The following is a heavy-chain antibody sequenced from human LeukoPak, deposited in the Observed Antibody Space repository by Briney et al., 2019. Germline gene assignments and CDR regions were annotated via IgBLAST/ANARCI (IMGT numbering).Heavy chain of an antibody. D-gene: IGHD3-22*01. V-gene: IGHV3-30*04. Sequence: PGRSLRLSCAASGFTFSSYAMHWVRQAPGKGLEWVAVISYDGSNKYYADSVKGRFTISRDNSKNTLYLQMNSLRAEDTAVYYCAKDHSRSLIVVVISYFDYWGQGTLVTVSS. CDR3: AKDHSRSLIVVVISYFDY. CDR1: GFTFSSYA. CDR2: ISYDGSNK. J-gene: IGHJ4*02.